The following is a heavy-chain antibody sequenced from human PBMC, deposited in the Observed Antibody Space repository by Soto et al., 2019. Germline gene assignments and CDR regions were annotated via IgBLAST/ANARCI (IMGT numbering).Heavy chain of an antibody. V-gene: IGHV1-69*01. CDR3: ARRSQRPGDDIVVVVAARDYYYYYGMDV. J-gene: IGHJ6*02. CDR2: SIPIFGTA. CDR1: GGTFSSYA. D-gene: IGHD2-15*01. Sequence: QVQLVQSGAEVKKPGSSVKVSCKASGGTFSSYAISWVRQAPGQGLEWMGGSIPIFGTANYAQKFQGRVTITADEATSTAYMELSSLRSEDTAVYYCARRSQRPGDDIVVVVAARDYYYYYGMDVWGQGTTVTVSS.